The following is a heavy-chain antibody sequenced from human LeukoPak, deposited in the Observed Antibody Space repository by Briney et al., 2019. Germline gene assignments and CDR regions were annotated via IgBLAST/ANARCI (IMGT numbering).Heavy chain of an antibody. CDR1: GYSISSGYY. J-gene: IGHJ3*02. V-gene: IGHV4-38-2*02. D-gene: IGHD3-16*02. CDR2: IYHSGST. CDR3: ARGVYPPKSYDI. Sequence: SETLSLTCTVSGYSISSGYYWGWIRQPPGKGLEWIGSIYHSGSTYYNPSLKSRVTISVDTSKNQFSLKLSSVTAADTAVYYCARGVYPPKSYDIWGQGTMVTVSS.